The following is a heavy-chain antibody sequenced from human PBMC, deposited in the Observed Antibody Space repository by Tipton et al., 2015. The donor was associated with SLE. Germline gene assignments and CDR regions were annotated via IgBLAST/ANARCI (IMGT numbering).Heavy chain of an antibody. V-gene: IGHV4-61*01. CDR1: GGSISSSSYY. CDR2: IYYSGST. CDR3: ARDRGYSDAFDI. D-gene: IGHD2-15*01. Sequence: TLSLTCTVSGGSISSSSYYWGWIRQPPGKGLEWIGYIYYSGSTNYNPSLKSRVTISVDTSKNQFSLKLSSVTAADTAVYYCARDRGYSDAFDICGQGTMVTACS. J-gene: IGHJ3*02.